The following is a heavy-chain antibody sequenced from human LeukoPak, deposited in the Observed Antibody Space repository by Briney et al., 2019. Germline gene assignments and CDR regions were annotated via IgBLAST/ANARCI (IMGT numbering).Heavy chain of an antibody. D-gene: IGHD1-26*01. CDR1: GYTFTGYY. V-gene: IGHV1-2*02. Sequence: ASVKVSCKASGYTFTGYYMHWVRQAPGQGLEWMGWINPNSGGTNYAQKLQGRVTMTRDTSISTAYMELSRLRSDDTAVYYCATSRGGFPREVGATTPTPFDYWGQGTLVTVSS. CDR2: INPNSGGT. CDR3: ATSRGGFPREVGATTPTPFDY. J-gene: IGHJ4*02.